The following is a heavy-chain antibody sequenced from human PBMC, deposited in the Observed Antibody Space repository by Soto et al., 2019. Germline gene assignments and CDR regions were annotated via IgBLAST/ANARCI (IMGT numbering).Heavy chain of an antibody. J-gene: IGHJ6*02. CDR2: IYYSGST. Sequence: PSETLSLTCTVSGGSISSSSYYWGWIRQPPGKGLEWIGSIYYSGSTYYNPSLKSRVTISVDTSKNQFSLKLSSVTAADTAVYYCARAYGDYGYYYYGMDVWGQGTTVTVSS. D-gene: IGHD4-17*01. CDR3: ARAYGDYGYYYYGMDV. V-gene: IGHV4-39*01. CDR1: GGSISSSSYY.